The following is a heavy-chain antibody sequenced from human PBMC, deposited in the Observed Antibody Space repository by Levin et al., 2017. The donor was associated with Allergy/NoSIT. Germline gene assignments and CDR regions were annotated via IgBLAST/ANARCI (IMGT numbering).Heavy chain of an antibody. CDR2: ISYDGSNK. Sequence: GESLKISCGASGFTFNTYAMHWFRQTPGKGLEWVAVISYDGSNKYYADSVKGRFTISRDNPKNTLYLQMNSLRPEDTAVYSCARDRGGFTWFDPWGQGTLVTVSS. CDR1: GFTFNTYA. J-gene: IGHJ5*02. CDR3: ARDRGGFTWFDP. D-gene: IGHD3-16*01. V-gene: IGHV3-30-3*01.